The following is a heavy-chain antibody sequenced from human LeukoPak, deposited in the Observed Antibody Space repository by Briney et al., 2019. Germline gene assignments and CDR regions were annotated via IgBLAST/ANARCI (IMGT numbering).Heavy chain of an antibody. CDR3: ARRGSSSSVGY. D-gene: IGHD6-6*01. Sequence: SGGSLRLSCAASGFTFSSYSMNWVRQAPGKGLEGVSYISSSSSTIYYADSVKGRFTISRDNAKNSLYLQMNSLRAEDTAVYYCARRGSSSSVGYWGQGTLVTVSS. J-gene: IGHJ4*02. CDR1: GFTFSSYS. CDR2: ISSSSSTI. V-gene: IGHV3-48*01.